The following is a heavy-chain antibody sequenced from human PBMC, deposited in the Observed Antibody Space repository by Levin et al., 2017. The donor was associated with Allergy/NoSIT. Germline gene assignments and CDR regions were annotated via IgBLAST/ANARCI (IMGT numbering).Heavy chain of an antibody. CDR3: ARDHRYSSSWYGSMRYYYGMDV. CDR1: GYTFTGYY. Sequence: ASVKVSCKASGYTFTGYYMHWVRQAPGQGLEWMGWINPNSGGTNYAQKFQGWVTMTRDTSISTAYMELSRLRSDDTAVYYCARDHRYSSSWYGSMRYYYGMDVWGQGTTVTVSS. V-gene: IGHV1-2*04. CDR2: INPNSGGT. J-gene: IGHJ6*02. D-gene: IGHD6-13*01.